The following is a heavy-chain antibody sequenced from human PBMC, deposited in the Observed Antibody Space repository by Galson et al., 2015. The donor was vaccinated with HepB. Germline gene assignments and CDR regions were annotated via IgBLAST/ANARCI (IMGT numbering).Heavy chain of an antibody. CDR1: GFTFSSYG. CDR2: VSSDGGTT. V-gene: IGHV3-30*18. CDR3: AKEYFHDNWNFDY. Sequence: SLRLSCAASGFTFSSYGMHWVRQTPDKGLDWVAVVSSDGGTTFYADSVKGRFTISRDNSKDTLYLQMNSLRAEDTAVYYCAKEYFHDNWNFDYWGQGALVTVSS. D-gene: IGHD2/OR15-2a*01. J-gene: IGHJ4*02.